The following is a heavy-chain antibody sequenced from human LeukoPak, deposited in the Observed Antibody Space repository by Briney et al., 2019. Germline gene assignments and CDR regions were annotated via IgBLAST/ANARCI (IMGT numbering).Heavy chain of an antibody. CDR3: AKDRNDILTGPILDY. J-gene: IGHJ4*02. CDR2: ISWDSGSI. CDR1: GFTFDDYA. D-gene: IGHD3-9*01. V-gene: IGHV3-9*01. Sequence: GRSLRLSCAASGFTFDDYAMHWVRQAPGKGLEWVSGISWDSGSIGYADSVKGRFTISRDNAKNSLYLQMNSLRAEDTALYYCAKDRNDILTGPILDYWGQGTLVTVSS.